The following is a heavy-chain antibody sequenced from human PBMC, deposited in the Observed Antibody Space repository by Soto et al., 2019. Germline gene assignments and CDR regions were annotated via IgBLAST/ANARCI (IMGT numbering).Heavy chain of an antibody. D-gene: IGHD3-10*01. CDR3: AKGRGGSRGLTPRVDF. J-gene: IGHJ4*02. CDR1: GFTFNNYA. Sequence: EVQLLESGGGLVQPGGSLRLSCAASGFTFNNYAMTWVRQAPGKGLEWVSDSSGGGDTTSYADSVKGRFTVSRDGSKNTLYLQMSILRAEDTALYSCAKGRGGSRGLTPRVDFWGQGTLVTVSS. V-gene: IGHV3-23*01. CDR2: SSGGGDTT.